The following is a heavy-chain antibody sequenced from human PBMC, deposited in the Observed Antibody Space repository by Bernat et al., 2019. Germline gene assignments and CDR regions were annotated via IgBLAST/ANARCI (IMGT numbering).Heavy chain of an antibody. D-gene: IGHD3-22*01. V-gene: IGHV2-70*15. CDR2: IDWDGDK. J-gene: IGHJ4*02. Sequence: QVTLRESGPALVKPTQTLTLTCTFSGFSLTTSSMCVSWIRQSPGKALEWLARIDWDGDKWYTTSLKTRLSISKDTSKNQVVLTMTNMDPVDTATYYCAHSLSDYYDSSGYSPFDYWGQGTLVTVSS. CDR1: GFSLTTSSMC. CDR3: AHSLSDYYDSSGYSPFDY.